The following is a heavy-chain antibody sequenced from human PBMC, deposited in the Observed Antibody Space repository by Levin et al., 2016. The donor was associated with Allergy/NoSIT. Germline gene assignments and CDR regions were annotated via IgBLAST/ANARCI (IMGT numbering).Heavy chain of an antibody. CDR3: ARGYDGSGNYPPWD. Sequence: GESLKISCVGSGFTLSDHFMDWVRQAPGKGLEWVGRSRNRVRSYTTEYAASAKGRFTISRDDSKNSVYLQMNNLKTEDTAVYYCARGYDGSGNYPPWDWGQGTLVTVSS. V-gene: IGHV3-72*01. CDR2: SRNRVRSYTT. CDR1: GFTLSDHF. J-gene: IGHJ4*02. D-gene: IGHD3-10*01.